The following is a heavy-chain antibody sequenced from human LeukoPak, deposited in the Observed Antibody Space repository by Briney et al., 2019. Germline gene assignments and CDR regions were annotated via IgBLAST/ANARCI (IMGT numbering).Heavy chain of an antibody. CDR3: ARDPTVSSGSYYSSSNWFDP. CDR1: GFTFSSYS. D-gene: IGHD1-26*01. CDR2: ISSSSSYI. V-gene: IGHV3-21*01. Sequence: PRGSLRLSCAASGFTFSSYSMNWVRQAPGKGLEWVSSISSSSSYIYYADSVKGRFTISRDNAKNSLYLQMNSLRAEDTAVYYCARDPTVSSGSYYSSSNWFDPWGQGTLVTVSS. J-gene: IGHJ5*02.